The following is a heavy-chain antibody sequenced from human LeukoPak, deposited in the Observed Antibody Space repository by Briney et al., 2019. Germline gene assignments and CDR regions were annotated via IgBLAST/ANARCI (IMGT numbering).Heavy chain of an antibody. CDR1: GYTFTSYA. J-gene: IGHJ4*02. CDR2: INASNGNT. CDR3: ARGDYYGSGRGVDY. D-gene: IGHD3-10*01. Sequence: ASVKVSCKASGYTFTSYAMHWVRQAPGQRLEWMGWINASNGNTKYSQKFKGRVTITRDTSASTAYMELSSLRSEDTAVYYCARGDYYGSGRGVDYWGQGTLVTVS. V-gene: IGHV1-3*01.